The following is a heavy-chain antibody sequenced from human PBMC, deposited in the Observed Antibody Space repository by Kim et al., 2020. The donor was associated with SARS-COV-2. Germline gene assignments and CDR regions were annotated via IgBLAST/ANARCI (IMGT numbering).Heavy chain of an antibody. D-gene: IGHD7-27*01. J-gene: IGHJ2*01. Sequence: YNPSLNSRVTYAVDTSKNQFSLRVTCVTAADTAVYYCARVLTLLGGYLDLWGRGTLVTVSS. V-gene: IGHV4-39*01. CDR3: ARVLTLLGGYLDL.